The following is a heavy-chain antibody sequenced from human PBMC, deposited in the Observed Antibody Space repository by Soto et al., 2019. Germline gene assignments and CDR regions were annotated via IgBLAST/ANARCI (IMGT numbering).Heavy chain of an antibody. V-gene: IGHV4-39*01. J-gene: IGHJ6*03. CDR1: GGSISSSSYC. Sequence: SETLSLTCTVSGGSISSSSYCWGWIRQPPGKGLEWIGSIDYSGSTYYNPSLKSRVTISVDTSKNQFSLKLSSVTAADTAVYYCAGRSSSLNYYYYYMDVWGKGTTVTVSS. CDR3: AGRSSSLNYYYYYMDV. D-gene: IGHD6-6*01. CDR2: IDYSGST.